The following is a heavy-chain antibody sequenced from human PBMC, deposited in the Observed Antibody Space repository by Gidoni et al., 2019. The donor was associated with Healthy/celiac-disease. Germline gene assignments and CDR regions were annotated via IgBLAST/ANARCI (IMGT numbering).Heavy chain of an antibody. J-gene: IGHJ6*02. CDR2: MNPNSGNT. CDR1: GYNFTSYD. CDR3: ARGQGAAGTGWDYYYYYGMDV. Sequence: QAQLVQSGDEVKKPGASGKVSCKASGYNFTSYDIKWVRQATRQGLEWMGWMNPNSGNTGYSQKCQGRVTMTRNTSISTAYMELSSLRSEDTAVYYCARGQGAAGTGWDYYYYYGMDVWGQGTTVTVSS. V-gene: IGHV1-8*01. D-gene: IGHD6-13*01.